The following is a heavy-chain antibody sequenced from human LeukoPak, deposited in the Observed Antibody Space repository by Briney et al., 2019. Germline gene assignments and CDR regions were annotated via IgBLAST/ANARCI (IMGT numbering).Heavy chain of an antibody. CDR1: GFTFSSYA. Sequence: PGGSLRLSCAASGFTFSSYAMSWVRQALGKGLEWVSAMSGSGGSTYYADSVKGRFTISRDNSKNTLYLQMNSLRAEDTAVYYCAKDSGSMVRGPFDYWGQGTLVTVSS. CDR3: AKDSGSMVRGPFDY. CDR2: MSGSGGST. J-gene: IGHJ4*02. V-gene: IGHV3-23*01. D-gene: IGHD3-10*01.